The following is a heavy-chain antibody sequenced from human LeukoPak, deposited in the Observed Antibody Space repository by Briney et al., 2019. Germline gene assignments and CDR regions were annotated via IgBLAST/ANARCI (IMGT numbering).Heavy chain of an antibody. CDR3: AKDNNIAVGEFDY. CDR2: ISGSGSST. V-gene: IGHV3-23*01. J-gene: IGHJ4*02. CDR1: GFTFSGYS. D-gene: IGHD6-19*01. Sequence: GGSLRLSCGASGFTFSGYSMNWVRQAPGKGLEWVSAISGSGSSTYYADSVRGRFIISRDNSKNTLYLRMFSLRAEDTAVYFCAKDNNIAVGEFDYWGQGTLVAVSS.